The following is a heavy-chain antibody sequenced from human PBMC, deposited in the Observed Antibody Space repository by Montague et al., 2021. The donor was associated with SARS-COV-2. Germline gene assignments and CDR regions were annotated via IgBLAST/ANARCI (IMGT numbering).Heavy chain of an antibody. D-gene: IGHD3-9*01. Sequence: SETLSLTCTVSGGSISSYYWCWIWQPPGKGLEWIGYIYYSGSTNYNPSLKRRVTISVDTSKNQFSLKLSSVTAADTAVYYCARRALGYYDVLTGFCDDAFDIWGQGTMVTVSS. CDR2: IYYSGST. CDR3: ARRALGYYDVLTGFCDDAFDI. V-gene: IGHV4-59*08. CDR1: GGSISSYY. J-gene: IGHJ3*02.